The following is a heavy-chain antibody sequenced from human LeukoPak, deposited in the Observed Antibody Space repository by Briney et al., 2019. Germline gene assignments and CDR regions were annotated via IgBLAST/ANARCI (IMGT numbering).Heavy chain of an antibody. V-gene: IGHV3-49*03. J-gene: IGHJ4*02. Sequence: PGRSLRLSCTASGFTFGDYAMSWLRQAPGKGLEWVGFIRSKAYGGTTEYAASVKGRFTISRDDSKSIAYLQMNSLKIEDTAVYYCTSSAGYSSGWYHDYWGQGTLVTVSS. D-gene: IGHD6-19*01. CDR2: IRSKAYGGTT. CDR3: TSSAGYSSGWYHDY. CDR1: GFTFGDYA.